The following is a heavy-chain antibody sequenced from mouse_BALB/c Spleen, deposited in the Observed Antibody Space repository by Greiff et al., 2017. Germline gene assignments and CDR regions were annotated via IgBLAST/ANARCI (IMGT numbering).Heavy chain of an antibody. V-gene: IGHV5-4*02. CDR1: GFTFSDYY. J-gene: IGHJ2*01. Sequence: EVKLMESGGGLVKPGGSLKLSYAASGFTFSDYYMYWVRQTPEKRLEWVATISDGGSYTYYPDSVKGRFTISRDNAKNNLYLQMSSLKSEDTAMYYCARSPVTTALDYWGQGTTLTVSS. CDR3: ARSPVTTALDY. D-gene: IGHD1-2*01. CDR2: ISDGGSYT.